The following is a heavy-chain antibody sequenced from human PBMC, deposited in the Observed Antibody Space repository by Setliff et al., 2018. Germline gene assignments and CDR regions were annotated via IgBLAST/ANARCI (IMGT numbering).Heavy chain of an antibody. D-gene: IGHD6-19*01. J-gene: IGHJ4*02. Sequence: GGSLRLSCSSSGFTFSNYYMTWIRQAPGKGLEWISYIHDSGNPTYYADSVKGRLTVSRNNAKNSLYMQMNSLRAEDTAVYYCEKGLGIAVSGMGVYWGQGTLVTVSS. V-gene: IGHV3-11*04. CDR3: EKGLGIAVSGMGVY. CDR2: IHDSGNPT. CDR1: GFTFSNYY.